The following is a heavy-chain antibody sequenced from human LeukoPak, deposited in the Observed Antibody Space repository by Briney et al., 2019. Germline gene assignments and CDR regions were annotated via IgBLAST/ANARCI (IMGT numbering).Heavy chain of an antibody. D-gene: IGHD1-7*01. Sequence: SETLSLTCTVSGGSISSYYWSWIRQPPGKGLEWIGYIYYSGSTNYNPSLKSRVTISVDTSKNQFSLKLSSVTAADTAVYYCARGNNWNFNYFDYWGQGTLVTVSS. V-gene: IGHV4-59*01. J-gene: IGHJ4*02. CDR1: GGSISSYY. CDR3: ARGNNWNFNYFDY. CDR2: IYYSGST.